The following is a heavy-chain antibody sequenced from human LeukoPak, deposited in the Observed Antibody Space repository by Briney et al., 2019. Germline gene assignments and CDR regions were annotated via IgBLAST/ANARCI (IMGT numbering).Heavy chain of an antibody. CDR3: AKDSYDFWSGPLNYYYYGMDV. CDR2: ISGSGGST. D-gene: IGHD3-3*01. CDR1: GFTFSSYG. V-gene: IGHV3-23*01. J-gene: IGHJ6*02. Sequence: GGSLRLSCAASGFTFSSYGMHWVRQAPGKGLEWVSAISGSGGSTYYADSVKGRFTISRDNSKNTLYLQMNSLRAEDTAVYYCAKDSYDFWSGPLNYYYYGMDVWGQGTTVTVSS.